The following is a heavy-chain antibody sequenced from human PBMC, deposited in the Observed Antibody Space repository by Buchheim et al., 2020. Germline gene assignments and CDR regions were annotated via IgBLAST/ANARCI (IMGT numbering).Heavy chain of an antibody. Sequence: QITLKESGPTVVKPTQTLTLTCTFSGFSLSTSRVGVGWVRRPPGKALEWLALIYLDDDKRYNPSLKPRLTIAKDTSKTQVWLTITNMDPADTGTYFCAHRLLAVSSSQWFDPWGPGTL. J-gene: IGHJ5*02. CDR2: IYLDDDK. CDR1: GFSLSTSRVG. D-gene: IGHD6-13*01. V-gene: IGHV2-5*02. CDR3: AHRLLAVSSSQWFDP.